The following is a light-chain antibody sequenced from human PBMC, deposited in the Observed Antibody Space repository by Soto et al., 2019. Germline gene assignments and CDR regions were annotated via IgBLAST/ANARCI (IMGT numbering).Light chain of an antibody. J-gene: IGKJ2*01. CDR3: LQYNSFPYT. CDR2: KAS. V-gene: IGKV1-5*03. CDR1: QSISSW. Sequence: DIQMTQSPSTLSASVGDRVTITCRASQSISSWLAWYQQKPGKAPKLLIYKASSLESGVPSSFSGSGSGTEFTLTISSLQPDDFATYYCLQYNSFPYTFGQGTKLEIK.